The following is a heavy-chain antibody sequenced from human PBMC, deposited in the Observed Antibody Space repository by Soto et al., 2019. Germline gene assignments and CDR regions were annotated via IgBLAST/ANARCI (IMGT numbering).Heavy chain of an antibody. Sequence: PGESLKISCKGSGYSFTSYWIGWVRQMPGKGLEWMGIIYPGDSDTRYSPSFQGQVTISADKSISTAYLQWSSLKASDTAMYYCARSSLGSSWYDHNWFDPWGQGTLVTVSS. J-gene: IGHJ5*02. CDR2: IYPGDSDT. V-gene: IGHV5-51*01. D-gene: IGHD6-13*01. CDR1: GYSFTSYW. CDR3: ARSSLGSSWYDHNWFDP.